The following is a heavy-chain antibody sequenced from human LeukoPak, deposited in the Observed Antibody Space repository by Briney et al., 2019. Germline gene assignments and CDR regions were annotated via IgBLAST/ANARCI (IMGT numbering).Heavy chain of an antibody. CDR3: AGGVSDGSGYYPPGAFDI. J-gene: IGHJ3*02. CDR1: GGSISSYY. Sequence: PSETLSLTCTVSGGSISSYYWSWIRQPPGKGLEWIGYIYYSGSTNYNPSLKSRVTISVDTSKNQFSLKLSSVTAADTAVYYCAGGVSDGSGYYPPGAFDIWGQGTMVTVSS. D-gene: IGHD3-22*01. V-gene: IGHV4-59*01. CDR2: IYYSGST.